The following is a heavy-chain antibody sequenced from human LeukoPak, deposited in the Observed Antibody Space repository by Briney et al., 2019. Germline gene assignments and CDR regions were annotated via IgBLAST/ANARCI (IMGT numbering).Heavy chain of an antibody. V-gene: IGHV3-21*06. Sequence: GGPLRPSCVASGFTFSDYAMNGVRLAPGAGPGWVSSIDITSNYIYYGGSMKGRFTISRDNAKNLVYLQMNSLRVDDTAVYYCARGHSRSFQRTDAFDIWGQGTMVTVSS. D-gene: IGHD1-26*01. J-gene: IGHJ3*02. CDR3: ARGHSRSFQRTDAFDI. CDR1: GFTFSDYA. CDR2: IDITSNYI.